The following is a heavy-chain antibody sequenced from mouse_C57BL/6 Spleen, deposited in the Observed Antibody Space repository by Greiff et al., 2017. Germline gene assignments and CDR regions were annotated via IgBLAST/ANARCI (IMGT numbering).Heavy chain of an antibody. CDR1: GYTFTSYW. CDR2: IHPNSGST. D-gene: IGHD2-5*01. V-gene: IGHV1-64*01. J-gene: IGHJ3*01. Sequence: VQLKQPGAELVKPGASVKLSCKASGYTFTSYWMHWVKQRPGQGLEWIGMIHPNSGSTNYNEKFKSKATLTVDKSSSTAYMQLSSLTSEDSAVYYCARFSNYWFAYWGQGTLVTVSA. CDR3: ARFSNYWFAY.